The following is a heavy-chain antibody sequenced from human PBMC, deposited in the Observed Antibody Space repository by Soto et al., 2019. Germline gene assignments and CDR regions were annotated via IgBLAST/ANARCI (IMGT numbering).Heavy chain of an antibody. CDR1: GGSISSYY. CDR2: IYHSGST. Sequence: PSETLSLTCTVSGGSISSYYWSWIRQPPGKGLEWIGEIYHSGSTNYNPSLKSRVTISVDTSKNQFSLKLSSVTAADTAVYYCARGRRFNTIFGVVPYYYYMDVWGKGTTVTVSS. CDR3: ARGRRFNTIFGVVPYYYYMDV. J-gene: IGHJ6*03. D-gene: IGHD3-3*01. V-gene: IGHV4-59*12.